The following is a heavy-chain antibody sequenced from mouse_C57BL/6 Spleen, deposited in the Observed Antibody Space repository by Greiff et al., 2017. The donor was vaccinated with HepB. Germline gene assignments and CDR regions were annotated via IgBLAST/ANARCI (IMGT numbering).Heavy chain of an antibody. Sequence: VQLQESGAELVRPGASVTLSCKASGYTFTDYEMHWVKQTPVHGLEWIGAIDPETGGTAYNQKVKGKAILTADKSSSTAYMELRSLTSEDSAVYYCTRDSSGYDWFAYWGQGTLVTVSA. CDR2: IDPETGGT. D-gene: IGHD3-2*02. V-gene: IGHV1-15*01. CDR1: GYTFTDYE. CDR3: TRDSSGYDWFAY. J-gene: IGHJ3*01.